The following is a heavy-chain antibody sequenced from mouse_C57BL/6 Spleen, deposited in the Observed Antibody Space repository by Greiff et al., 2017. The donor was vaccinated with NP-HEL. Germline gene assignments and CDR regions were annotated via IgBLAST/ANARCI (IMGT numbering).Heavy chain of an antibody. V-gene: IGHV1-39*01. CDR2: INPNYGTT. J-gene: IGHJ4*01. CDR3: ARSYYSNLLYAMDY. D-gene: IGHD2-5*01. Sequence: EVQLQQSGPELVKPGASVKISCKASGYSFTDYNMNWVKQSNGKSLEWIGVINPNYGTTSYNQQFKGKATLTVDQSSSTAYMQLNSLTSEDSAVYYCARSYYSNLLYAMDYWGQGTSVTVSS. CDR1: GYSFTDYN.